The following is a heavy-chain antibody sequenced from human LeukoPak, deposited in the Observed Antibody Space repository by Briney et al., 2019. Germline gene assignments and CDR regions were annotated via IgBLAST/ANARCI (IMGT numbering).Heavy chain of an antibody. CDR1: GGSISSGSYY. J-gene: IGHJ6*03. V-gene: IGHV4-61*02. Sequence: SETLSLTCTVSGGSISSGSYYWSWIRQPAGKGLEWIGRIYTSGSTNYNPSLKSRVTISVDTSKNQLSLKLSSVTAADTAVYYCASTIFGVVRALNYYYMDVWGKGTTVTVSS. CDR3: ASTIFGVVRALNYYYMDV. CDR2: IYTSGST. D-gene: IGHD3-3*01.